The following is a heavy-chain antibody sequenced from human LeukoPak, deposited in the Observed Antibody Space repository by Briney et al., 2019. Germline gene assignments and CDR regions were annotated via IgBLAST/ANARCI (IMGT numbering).Heavy chain of an antibody. CDR1: GFTFSDYS. J-gene: IGHJ5*02. D-gene: IGHD3-22*01. V-gene: IGHV3-21*04. CDR3: ARDHYYDSSGYNGWFDP. Sequence: PGGSLRLSCAASGFTFSDYSMNWVHQAPGKGLEWVSSISSSSSYIYYADSVKGRFTISRDNAKNSLYLQMNSLRAEDTAVYYCARDHYYDSSGYNGWFDPWGQGTLVTDSS. CDR2: ISSSSSYI.